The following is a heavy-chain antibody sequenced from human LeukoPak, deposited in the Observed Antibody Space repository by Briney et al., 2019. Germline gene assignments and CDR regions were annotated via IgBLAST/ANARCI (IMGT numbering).Heavy chain of an antibody. J-gene: IGHJ4*02. D-gene: IGHD6-6*01. CDR3: AKAARPHPRSYYFDY. CDR2: IRYDGSNK. CDR1: GFTFSRYG. Sequence: PGGSLRLSCAASGFTFSRYGIHWVRQAPGKGLEWVAFIRYDGSNKYYADSVKGRFTISRDNSKNTLYLQMNSLRAEDTAVYYCAKAARPHPRSYYFDYWGQGTLVTVSS. V-gene: IGHV3-30*02.